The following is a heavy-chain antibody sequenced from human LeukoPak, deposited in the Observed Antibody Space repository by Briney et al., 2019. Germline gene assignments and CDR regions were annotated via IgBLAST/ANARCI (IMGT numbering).Heavy chain of an antibody. J-gene: IGHJ4*02. D-gene: IGHD6-6*01. Sequence: SETLSLTCAVYGGSFSGYYWSWIRQPPGKGLEWIGEINHSGSTNYNPSLKSRVTISVGTSKNQFSLKLSSVTAADTAVYYCARGLRYSSSLGFDYWGQGTLVTVSS. CDR2: INHSGST. CDR1: GGSFSGYY. V-gene: IGHV4-34*01. CDR3: ARGLRYSSSLGFDY.